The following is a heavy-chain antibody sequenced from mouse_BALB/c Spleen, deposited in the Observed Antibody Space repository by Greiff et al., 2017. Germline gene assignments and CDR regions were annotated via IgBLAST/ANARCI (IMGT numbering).Heavy chain of an antibody. Sequence: EVQLVESGGGLVQPGGSLRLSCATSGFTFTDYYMSWVRQPPGKALEWLGFIRNKANGYTTEYSASVKGRFTISRDNSQSILYLQMNTLRAEDSATYYCARDIGGAWFAYWGQGTLVTVSA. V-gene: IGHV7-3*02. CDR3: ARDIGGAWFAY. J-gene: IGHJ3*01. CDR1: GFTFTDYY. CDR2: IRNKANGYTT. D-gene: IGHD3-3*01.